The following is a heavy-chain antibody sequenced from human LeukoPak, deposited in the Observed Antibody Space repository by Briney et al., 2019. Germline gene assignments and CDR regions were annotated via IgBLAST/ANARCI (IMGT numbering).Heavy chain of an antibody. J-gene: IGHJ4*02. CDR2: INHSGST. D-gene: IGHD6-6*01. CDR3: AREVGIAARPFDY. Sequence: SETLSLTCAVYGGSFGGYYWSWIRQPPGKGLEWIGEINHSGSTNYNPSLKSRVTISVDTSKNQFSLKLSSVTAADTAVYYCAREVGIAARPFDYWGQGTLVTVSS. CDR1: GGSFGGYY. V-gene: IGHV4-34*01.